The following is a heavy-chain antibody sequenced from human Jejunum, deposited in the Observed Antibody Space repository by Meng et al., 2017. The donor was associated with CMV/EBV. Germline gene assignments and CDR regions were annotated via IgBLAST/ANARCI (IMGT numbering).Heavy chain of an antibody. CDR2: ILPVARRA. V-gene: IGHV1-69*05. CDR1: GVVYKTYV. J-gene: IGHJ3*01. D-gene: IGHD7-27*01. CDR3: AISPWGLPADV. Sequence: KASGVVYKTYVISWVRQAPGQGLVWMGGILPVARRADYAQHFQGRVTITTDESTTTGYMELSNLRSEDTAVYYCAISPWGLPADVWGQGTVVTVSS.